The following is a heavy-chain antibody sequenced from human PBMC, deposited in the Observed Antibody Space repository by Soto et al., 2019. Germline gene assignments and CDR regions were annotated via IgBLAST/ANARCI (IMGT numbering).Heavy chain of an antibody. CDR3: ARDGAEDLYCSGGSCYSGWFDP. V-gene: IGHV1-2*02. CDR1: GYTFTGYY. Sequence: ASVKVSCKASGYTFTGYYMHWVRQAPGQGLEWMGWINPNSGGTNYAQKFQGRVTITADKSTSTAYMELSSLRSEDTAVYYCARDGAEDLYCSGGSCYSGWFDPWGQGTLVTVSS. CDR2: INPNSGGT. D-gene: IGHD2-15*01. J-gene: IGHJ5*02.